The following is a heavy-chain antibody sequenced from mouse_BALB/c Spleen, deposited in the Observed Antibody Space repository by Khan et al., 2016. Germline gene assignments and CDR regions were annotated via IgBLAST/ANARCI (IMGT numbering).Heavy chain of an antibody. D-gene: IGHD2-14*01. CDR3: ARENYRAWFAY. V-gene: IGHV1-9*01. CDR2: ILPGSGST. CDR1: GYTFSSYW. Sequence: QVQLQQSGAELMKPGASVKISCKATGYTFSSYWIEWVKQRPGHGLEWIGEILPGSGSTNYNEKLKGKATFTADTSSNTAYMQLSSLTSEDSAVYYCARENYRAWFAYWGQGTLVTVSA. J-gene: IGHJ3*01.